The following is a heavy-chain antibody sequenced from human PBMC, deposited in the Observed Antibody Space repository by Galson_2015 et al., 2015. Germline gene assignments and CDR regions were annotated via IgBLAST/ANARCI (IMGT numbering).Heavy chain of an antibody. Sequence: SLRLSCAASGLTFSNYAMSWVRQAPGKGLDWVSAISGNGGSTYYADSVKGRFTISRDNSKNTLFLQMNTLRAEDTAVYYCAKGSAAARPCSFDTWGQGTLVTVSS. V-gene: IGHV3-23*01. CDR1: GLTFSNYA. D-gene: IGHD6-6*01. CDR2: ISGNGGST. CDR3: AKGSAAARPCSFDT. J-gene: IGHJ4*02.